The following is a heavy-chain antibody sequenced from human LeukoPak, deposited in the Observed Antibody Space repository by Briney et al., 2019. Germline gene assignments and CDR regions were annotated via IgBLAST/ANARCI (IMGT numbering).Heavy chain of an antibody. D-gene: IGHD6-13*01. CDR3: ASHRYSRSWENWFDP. J-gene: IGHJ5*02. CDR2: IIPILGIA. V-gene: IGHV1-69*04. CDR1: GGTFSSYA. Sequence: SVKVSCKASGGTFSSYAISWVRQAPGQGLEWMGRIIPILGIANYAQKFQGRVTITADKSTSTAYMELSSLRSEDTAVYYCASHRYSRSWENWFDPWGQGTLVTVSS.